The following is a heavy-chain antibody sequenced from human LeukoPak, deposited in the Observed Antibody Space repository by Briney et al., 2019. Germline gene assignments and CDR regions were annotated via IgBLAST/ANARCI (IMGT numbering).Heavy chain of an antibody. CDR1: GYTFTSYG. CDR2: ISAYNGNT. V-gene: IGHV1-18*01. CDR3: AREIPHDYGDYVGTYFDY. Sequence: ASVKVSCKASGYTFTSYGISWVRQAPGQGLEWMGLISAYNGNTNYAQKLQGRVTMTTDTSTSTAYMELRSLRSDDTAVYYCAREIPHDYGDYVGTYFDYWGQGTLVTVSS. J-gene: IGHJ4*02. D-gene: IGHD4-17*01.